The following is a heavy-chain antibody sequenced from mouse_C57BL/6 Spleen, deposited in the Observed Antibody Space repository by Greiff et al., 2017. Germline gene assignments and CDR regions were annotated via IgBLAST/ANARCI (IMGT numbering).Heavy chain of an antibody. J-gene: IGHJ1*03. CDR2: IDPEDGET. D-gene: IGHD1-1*01. Sequence: VQLKEPGAELVKPGASVKLSCTASGFNIKDYYMHWVKQRTEQGLEWIGRIDPEDGETKYAPKFQGKATITADTSSNTAYLQLSSLISEDTAVDYWGRGDYGSSYDWYFDVWGTGT. CDR1: GFNIKDYY. CDR3: GRGDYGSSYDWYFDV. V-gene: IGHV14-2*01.